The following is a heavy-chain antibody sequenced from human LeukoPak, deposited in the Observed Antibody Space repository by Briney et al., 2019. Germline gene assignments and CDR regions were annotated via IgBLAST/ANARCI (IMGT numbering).Heavy chain of an antibody. CDR3: AREGDDYSNYYYYYMDV. V-gene: IGHV3-53*05. CDR2: IYSGGST. J-gene: IGHJ6*03. Sequence: PGGSLRLSCAASGFNVSSNYMSWVRQAPGKGLEWVSVIYSGGSTYYADSVKGRFAISRDSSKNTLYLQMNSLRAEDTAVYYCAREGDDYSNYYYYYMDVWGKGTTVTVSS. CDR1: GFNVSSNY. D-gene: IGHD4-11*01.